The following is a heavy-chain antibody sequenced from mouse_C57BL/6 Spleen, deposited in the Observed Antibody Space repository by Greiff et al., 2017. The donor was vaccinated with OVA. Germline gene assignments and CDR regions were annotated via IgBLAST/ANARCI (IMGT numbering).Heavy chain of an antibody. Sequence: VQLQQSGAELVKPGASVQLSCTASGFNIKDYYMHWVKPRTEQGLEWIGRIDPEDGATKYAPKVQGKATITADTSSNTAYLQLSSLTSEDTAVYYCAMANWDGDWFAYWGQGTLVTVSA. J-gene: IGHJ3*01. V-gene: IGHV14-2*01. CDR2: IDPEDGAT. CDR3: AMANWDGDWFAY. CDR1: GFNIKDYY. D-gene: IGHD4-1*01.